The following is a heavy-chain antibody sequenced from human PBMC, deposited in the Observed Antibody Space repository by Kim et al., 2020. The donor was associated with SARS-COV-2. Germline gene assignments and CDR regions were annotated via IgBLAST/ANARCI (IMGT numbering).Heavy chain of an antibody. CDR3: ARDPRRYYDSSGYPYVYYFDY. CDR2: ISYDGSNK. V-gene: IGHV3-30-3*01. J-gene: IGHJ4*02. D-gene: IGHD3-22*01. CDR1: GFTFSSYA. Sequence: GGSLRLSCAASGFTFSSYAMHWVRQAPGKGLEWVAVISYDGSNKYYADSVKGRFTISRDNSKNTLYLQMNSLRAEDTAVYYCARDPRRYYDSSGYPYVYYFDYWGQGTLVTVSS.